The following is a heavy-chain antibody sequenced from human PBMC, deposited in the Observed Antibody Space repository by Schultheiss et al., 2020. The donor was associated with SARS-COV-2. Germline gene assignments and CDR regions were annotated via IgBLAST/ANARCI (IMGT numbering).Heavy chain of an antibody. V-gene: IGHV4-34*01. J-gene: IGHJ4*02. CDR2: INHSGST. CDR1: GGSFSGYY. Sequence: SETLSLTCAVYGGSFSGYYWSWIRQPPGKGLEWIGEINHSGSTNYNPSLKSRVTISVDTSKNQFSLKLSSVTAADTAVYYCARGKMPTTFLLDYWGQGTLVTVSS. CDR3: ARGKMPTTFLLDY. D-gene: IGHD5-24*01.